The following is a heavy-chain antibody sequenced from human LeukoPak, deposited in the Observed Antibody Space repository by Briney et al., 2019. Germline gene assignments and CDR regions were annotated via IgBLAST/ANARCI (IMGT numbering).Heavy chain of an antibody. D-gene: IGHD3-10*02. J-gene: IGHJ6*04. Sequence: GGSLRLSCAASEFTFTSYEMNWVRQAPGKGLEWVSYISSSGSTIYYADSVKGRFTISRDNAKNSLYLQMNSLRAEDTAVYYCAELGITMIGGVWGKGTTVTISS. CDR1: EFTFTSYE. CDR2: ISSSGSTI. CDR3: AELGITMIGGV. V-gene: IGHV3-48*03.